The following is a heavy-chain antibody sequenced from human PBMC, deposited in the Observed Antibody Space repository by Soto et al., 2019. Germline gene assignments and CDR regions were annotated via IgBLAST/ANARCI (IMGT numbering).Heavy chain of an antibody. CDR2: ISAYNGNT. CDR1: GYTFTSYG. V-gene: IGHV1-18*01. J-gene: IGHJ6*02. Sequence: QVQLVQSGAEVKKPGASVKVSCKASGYTFTSYGISWVRQAPGQGLEWMGWISAYNGNTNYAQKLQGRVTMTTDTSTNTAYMELRTQGSADTDLYYCASNYGDYYYGMDVWGQGTTVTVSS. CDR3: ASNYGDYYYGMDV. D-gene: IGHD4-17*01.